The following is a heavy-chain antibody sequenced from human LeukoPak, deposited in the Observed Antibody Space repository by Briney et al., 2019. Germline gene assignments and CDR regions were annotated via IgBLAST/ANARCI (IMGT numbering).Heavy chain of an antibody. CDR1: GYDFTTYW. J-gene: IGHJ5*02. D-gene: IGHD4-17*01. CDR3: ARLSRETTVTTWFDP. Sequence: GASLQISFKGSGYDFTTYWIGWVRQMPGKGLEWMGIIYPGDSDTIYSPSFQGQVTISADKSINTAYLQWSSLKASDTAMYYCARLSRETTVTTWFDPWGHGTLVTVSS. CDR2: IYPGDSDT. V-gene: IGHV5-51*01.